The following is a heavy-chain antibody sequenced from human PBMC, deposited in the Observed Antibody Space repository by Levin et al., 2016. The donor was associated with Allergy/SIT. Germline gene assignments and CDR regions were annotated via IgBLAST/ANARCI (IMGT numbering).Heavy chain of an antibody. CDR2: IYYSGST. CDR3: ASPYGGRTRIDY. D-gene: IGHD4-23*01. J-gene: IGHJ4*02. Sequence: WIRQPPGKGLEWIGSIYYSGSTYYNPSLKSRVTISVDTSKNQFSLKLSSVTAADTAVYYCASPYGGRTRIDYWGQGTLVTVSS. V-gene: IGHV4-39*01.